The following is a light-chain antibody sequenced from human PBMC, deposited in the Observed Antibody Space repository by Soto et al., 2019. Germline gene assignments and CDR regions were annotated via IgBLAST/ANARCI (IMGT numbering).Light chain of an antibody. Sequence: EIVMTQSPATLSVSPGERATLSCRASQSVSSNLAWYQQKPGQAPRLLIYGASTRATGIPARFSGSGSGTEFTLTISSLQSEEFAVYYCQQYGSSPRTFGQGTKV. CDR1: QSVSSN. CDR2: GAS. J-gene: IGKJ1*01. V-gene: IGKV3-15*01. CDR3: QQYGSSPRT.